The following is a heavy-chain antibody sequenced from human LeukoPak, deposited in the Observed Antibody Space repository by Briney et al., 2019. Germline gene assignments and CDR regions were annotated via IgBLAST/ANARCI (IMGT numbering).Heavy chain of an antibody. CDR3: TRSLSAAAVRAVGVGAFDI. J-gene: IGHJ3*02. D-gene: IGHD6-13*01. Sequence: GGSLRLSCAASGFIFSSYGMHWVRQAPGKGLEWVAFIRYDRTNKYYADSVKGRFTISRDDSKNTLYLQMNSLKTEDTAVYYCTRSLSAAAVRAVGVGAFDIWGQGTMVTVSS. V-gene: IGHV3-30*02. CDR2: IRYDRTNK. CDR1: GFIFSSYG.